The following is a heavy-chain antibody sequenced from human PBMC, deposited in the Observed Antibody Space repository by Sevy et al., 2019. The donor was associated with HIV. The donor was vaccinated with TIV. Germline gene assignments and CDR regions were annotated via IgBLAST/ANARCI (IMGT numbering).Heavy chain of an antibody. CDR1: GFSFSSYG. V-gene: IGHV3-33*01. Sequence: GGSLRLSCAASGFSFSSYGIHWVRQAPGKGLEWVAVIWYDGSNKYYADSVKGRFTISSDNSKNTLLLQMNSLRAEDQAVYYCARTSLRNYDDSSGYYSRYYYYYGMDVWGQGTTVTVSS. J-gene: IGHJ6*02. CDR2: IWYDGSNK. CDR3: ARTSLRNYDDSSGYYSRYYYYYGMDV. D-gene: IGHD3-22*01.